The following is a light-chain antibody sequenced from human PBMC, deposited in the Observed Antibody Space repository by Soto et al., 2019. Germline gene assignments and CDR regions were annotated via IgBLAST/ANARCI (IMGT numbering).Light chain of an antibody. CDR1: SSNIGSNT. J-gene: IGLJ2*01. Sequence: QPVLTQPPSASGTPGQRVTISCSGSSSNIGSNTVNWYQQLPRTAPKLLIYSNNQRPSGVPDRFSGSKSGTSASLAISGLQSEDEADYYCAAWDDSLNALFGGGTQLTVL. V-gene: IGLV1-44*01. CDR2: SNN. CDR3: AAWDDSLNAL.